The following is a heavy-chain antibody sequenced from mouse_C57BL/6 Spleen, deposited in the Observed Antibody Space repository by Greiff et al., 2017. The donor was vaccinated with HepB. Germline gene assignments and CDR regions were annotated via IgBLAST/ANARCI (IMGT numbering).Heavy chain of an antibody. J-gene: IGHJ2*01. CDR3: TRNGYYSKGGY. CDR2: IDPETGGT. D-gene: IGHD2-5*01. V-gene: IGHV1-15*01. Sequence: QVQLQQSGAELVRPGASVTLSCKASGYTFTDYEMHWVKQTPVHGLEWIGAIDPETGGTAYNQKFKGKAILTADKSSSTAYMELRSLTSEDSAVYYCTRNGYYSKGGYWGQGTTLTVSS. CDR1: GYTFTDYE.